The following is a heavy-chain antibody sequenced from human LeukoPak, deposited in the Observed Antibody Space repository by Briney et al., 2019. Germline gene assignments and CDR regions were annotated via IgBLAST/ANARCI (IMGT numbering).Heavy chain of an antibody. Sequence: SETLSLTCAVSGGSFSSSNWWRWVREPPGKGLEWIGEIYLSGSTNYDPSLKGRVTISVDRSKNHFSLKLSSVTAADTAVYYCARALGYSSSWNFDYWGQGTLVTVSS. CDR3: ARALGYSSSWNFDY. D-gene: IGHD6-13*01. CDR1: GGSFSSSNW. J-gene: IGHJ4*02. V-gene: IGHV4-4*02. CDR2: IYLSGST.